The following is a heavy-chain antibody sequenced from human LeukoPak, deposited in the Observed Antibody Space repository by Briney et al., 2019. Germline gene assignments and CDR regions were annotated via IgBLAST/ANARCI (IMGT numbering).Heavy chain of an antibody. CDR1: GFTLNKYW. CDR3: ARDAYTTTSNWLDP. V-gene: IGHV3-74*01. D-gene: IGHD4-17*01. J-gene: IGHJ5*02. CDR2: ITGDGSDI. Sequence: GGSLRLPCEASGFTLNKYWMHWVRQAPGKGLVWVSRITGDGSDIAYADSVKGRFTVSRDDAKNTLFLQMTSLRVEDTAIYYCARDAYTTTSNWLDPWGQGTLGTVSS.